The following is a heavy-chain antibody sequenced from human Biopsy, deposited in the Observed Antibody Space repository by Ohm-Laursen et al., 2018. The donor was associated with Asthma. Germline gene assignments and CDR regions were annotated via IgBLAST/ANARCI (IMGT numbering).Heavy chain of an antibody. CDR1: GGTFNTYV. CDR2: INSVFGTS. Sequence: ASVKVSCKSLGGTFNTYVIGWVRQAPGQGLEWMGGINSVFGTSTYPQKFQDRVTITADDSTSTVYMELSSLRSEDTAVYYCARKAGSCISKTCYSLDFWGQGTLVTVSS. CDR3: ARKAGSCISKTCYSLDF. J-gene: IGHJ4*02. D-gene: IGHD2-2*01. V-gene: IGHV1-69*13.